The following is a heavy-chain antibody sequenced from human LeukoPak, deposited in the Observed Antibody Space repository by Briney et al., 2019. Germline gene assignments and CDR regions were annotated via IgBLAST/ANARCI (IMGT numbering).Heavy chain of an antibody. V-gene: IGHV4-39*07. CDR3: ARVSSSSSVRVGFDY. D-gene: IGHD6-6*01. Sequence: SETLSLTCTVSGGSISSSSYYWGWIRQPPGKGLEWIGSIYYSGSTYYNPSLKGRVTISVDTSKNQFSLKLSSVTAADTAVYYCARVSSSSSVRVGFDYWGQGTLVTVSS. CDR2: IYYSGST. J-gene: IGHJ4*02. CDR1: GGSISSSSYY.